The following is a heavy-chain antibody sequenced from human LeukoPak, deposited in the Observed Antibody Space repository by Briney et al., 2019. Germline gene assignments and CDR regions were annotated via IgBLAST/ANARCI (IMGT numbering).Heavy chain of an antibody. CDR2: ITGNGIST. CDR1: GFTVSSNY. D-gene: IGHD3-16*01. CDR3: AKVTGGDMITYGGLDY. V-gene: IGHV3-23*01. J-gene: IGHJ4*02. Sequence: GGSLRLSCAASGFTVSSNYMSWVRQAPGKGLEWVSAITGNGISTYYADSVKGRFTISRDNPKNTLYLQMHSLRAEDTAIYYCAKVTGGDMITYGGLDYWGQGTLITVSS.